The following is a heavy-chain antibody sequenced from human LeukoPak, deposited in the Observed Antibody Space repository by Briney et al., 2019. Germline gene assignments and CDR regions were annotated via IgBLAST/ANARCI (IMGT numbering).Heavy chain of an antibody. Sequence: GASVKVSCKASGYTFTTYYMHWERQAPGQGLEWMGIINPSGGSTNYAQKFQGRVTLTRDTSTSTVYMEMSSLRSEDTAVYYCARGSSWQQNPDYWGQGTLVTVSS. CDR3: ARGSSWQQNPDY. V-gene: IGHV1-46*01. J-gene: IGHJ4*02. CDR2: INPSGGST. CDR1: GYTFTTYY. D-gene: IGHD6-13*01.